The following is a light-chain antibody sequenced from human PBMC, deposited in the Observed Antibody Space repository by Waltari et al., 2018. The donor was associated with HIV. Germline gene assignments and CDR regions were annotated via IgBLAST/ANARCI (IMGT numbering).Light chain of an antibody. CDR3: VSYTEKDTFLL. CDR2: DVT. V-gene: IGLV2-8*01. CDR1: SNDICPYNF. Sequence: QSALTQPPSASGSPGQSVAISCTGSSNDICPYNFFSWYQHHPGKAPKLLIYDVTRRPPGIPDRFSGTKSGYTASLTVSDLQVEDEADYYCVSYTEKDTFLLFGGGTKLAV. J-gene: IGLJ2*01.